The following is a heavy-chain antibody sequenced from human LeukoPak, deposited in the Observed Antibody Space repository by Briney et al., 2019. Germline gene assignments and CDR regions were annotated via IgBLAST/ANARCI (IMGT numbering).Heavy chain of an antibody. J-gene: IGHJ4*02. V-gene: IGHV4-59*01. CDR1: GGSISSYY. Sequence: SETLSLTCTVSGGSISSYYWSWIRQPPGKGLEWIGYIYYSGSTNYNPSLKSRVTISVDTSKNQFSLKLSSVTAADTAVYYCARNPRYTDWGQGTLVTVSS. D-gene: IGHD5-18*01. CDR3: ARNPRYTD. CDR2: IYYSGST.